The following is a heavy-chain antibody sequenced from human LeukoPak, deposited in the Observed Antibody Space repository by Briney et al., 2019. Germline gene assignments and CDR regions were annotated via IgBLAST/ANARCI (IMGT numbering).Heavy chain of an antibody. J-gene: IGHJ5*02. CDR3: ARLPVRGIAVADNWFDP. Sequence: GESLKISCKGSGYSFTSYWSGWVRQMPGKGLEWMGIIYPGDSDTRYSPSFQGQVTISADKSISTAYLQWSSLKASDTAMYYCARLPVRGIAVADNWFDPWGQGTLVTVSS. D-gene: IGHD6-19*01. V-gene: IGHV5-51*01. CDR2: IYPGDSDT. CDR1: GYSFTSYW.